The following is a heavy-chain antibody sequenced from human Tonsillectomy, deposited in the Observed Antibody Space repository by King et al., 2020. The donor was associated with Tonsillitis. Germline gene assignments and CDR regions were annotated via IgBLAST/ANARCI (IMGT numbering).Heavy chain of an antibody. J-gene: IGHJ1*01. CDR1: GGSISSGSYY. CDR2: IYTSGST. V-gene: IGHV4-61*02. Sequence: VQLQESGPGLVKPSQTLSLTCTVSGGSISSGSYYWSWIRQPAGKGLEWIGRIYTSGSTNYNPSLKSRVTISVDTSKNQFSLKLSSVTAADTAVYYCASESGSSGYYWSPAEYFHHWGQGTLVTVSS. CDR3: ASESGSSGYYWSPAEYFHH. D-gene: IGHD3-22*01.